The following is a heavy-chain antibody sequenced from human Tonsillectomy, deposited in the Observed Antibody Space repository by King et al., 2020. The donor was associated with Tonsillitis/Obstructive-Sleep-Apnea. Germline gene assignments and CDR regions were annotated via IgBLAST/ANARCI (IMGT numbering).Heavy chain of an antibody. CDR2: IYYDGSNK. CDR1: GVTFRSYG. V-gene: IGHV3-30*18. J-gene: IGHJ3*02. Sequence: QLVQSGGGVVQPGRSLRLSCAASGVTFRSYGMHWVLQVPGKGLVGVGVIYYDGSNKYYADSVKGRFTISRDNSKNTLYLQMNSLRAEDTAVYYCAKDGRDAFDIWGQGTMVTVSS. CDR3: AKDGRDAFDI.